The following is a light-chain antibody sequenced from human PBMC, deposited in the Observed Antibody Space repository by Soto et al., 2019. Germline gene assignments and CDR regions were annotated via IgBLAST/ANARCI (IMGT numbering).Light chain of an antibody. CDR3: QQRSNWPPT. Sequence: EIVLTQSPATLSLSPGERATLSCGASQTVINYLAWYQQKPGQAPRLLIYDASNRATGIPARFSGSGSGTDFTLTISSLEPEDFAVYYCQQRSNWPPTFGQGTRLEIK. V-gene: IGKV3-11*01. CDR2: DAS. CDR1: QTVINY. J-gene: IGKJ5*01.